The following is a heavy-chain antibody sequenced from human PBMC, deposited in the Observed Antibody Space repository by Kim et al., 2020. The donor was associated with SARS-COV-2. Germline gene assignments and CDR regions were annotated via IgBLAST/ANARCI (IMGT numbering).Heavy chain of an antibody. J-gene: IGHJ1*01. CDR3: ARGQWLVRYFQH. V-gene: IGHV4-34*01. D-gene: IGHD6-19*01. CDR2: INHSGST. CDR1: GGSFSGYY. Sequence: SETLSLTCAVYGGSFSGYYWSWIRQPPGKGLEWIGEINHSGSTNYNPSLKSRVTISVDTSKNQFSLKLSSVTAADTAVYYCARGQWLVRYFQHWGQGTLV.